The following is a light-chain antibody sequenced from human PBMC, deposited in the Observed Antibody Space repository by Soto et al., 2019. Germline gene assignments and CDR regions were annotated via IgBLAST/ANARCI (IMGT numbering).Light chain of an antibody. J-gene: IGKJ1*01. CDR1: QSVSSSY. V-gene: IGKV3-20*01. CDR3: QQYGSSPK. CDR2: GAS. Sequence: EIVLTQSPGTLSLSPVERATLSCRASQSVSSSYLAWYQQKPGQAPRLLIYGASSRATGIPDRFSGSGSGTDFTLTISRLEPEDFAVYYCQQYGSSPKFGQGTKVDIK.